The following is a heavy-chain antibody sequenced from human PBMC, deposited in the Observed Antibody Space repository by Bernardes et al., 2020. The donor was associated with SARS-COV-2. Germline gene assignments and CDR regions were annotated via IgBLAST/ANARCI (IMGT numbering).Heavy chain of an antibody. CDR2: ISYDGSYK. V-gene: IGHV3-30*18. CDR1: GFTFSNYG. Sequence: GGSLRLSCAASGFTFSNYGMHWVRQAPGKGLEWVAVISYDGSYKYYADSVKGRFTISRDNSKNTLYLQMNSLRAEDTAVYYCAKANYDFWSGYGGLYYFHYWGQGTLVTVSS. J-gene: IGHJ4*02. CDR3: AKANYDFWSGYGGLYYFHY. D-gene: IGHD3-3*01.